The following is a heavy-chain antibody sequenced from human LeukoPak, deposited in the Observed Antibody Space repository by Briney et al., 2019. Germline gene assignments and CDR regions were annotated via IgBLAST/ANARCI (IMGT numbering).Heavy chain of an antibody. CDR2: IKPDETAP. Sequence: RGSLRLSCAPSGDSLRSYWMHWVRQAPGKGLVWVTCIKPDETAPYYADSVKGRFTISRDTAKNTLYLQMNSLTAEDTAVYYCCTIRPDNWGRGTLVTVSS. V-gene: IGHV3-74*01. CDR1: GDSLRSYW. CDR3: CTIRPDN. D-gene: IGHD3-3*01. J-gene: IGHJ4*02.